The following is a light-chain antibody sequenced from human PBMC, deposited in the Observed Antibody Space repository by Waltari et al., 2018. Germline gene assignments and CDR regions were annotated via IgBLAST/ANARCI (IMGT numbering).Light chain of an antibody. CDR3: LLSYSGARV. V-gene: IGLV7-46*01. Sequence: QAVVTQEPSLTVSPGGTVTLTFCSSTGAVTSGHYPYWFQQKSGQAPRTLISDTSNKHSWTPARFSGSLLGGKAALTLSGAQPEDEAEYYCLLSYSGARVFGGGTKLTVL. CDR1: TGAVTSGHY. CDR2: DTS. J-gene: IGLJ2*01.